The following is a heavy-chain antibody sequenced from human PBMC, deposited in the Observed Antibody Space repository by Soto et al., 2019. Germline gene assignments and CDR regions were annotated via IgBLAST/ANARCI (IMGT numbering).Heavy chain of an antibody. J-gene: IGHJ4*02. CDR1: GGSISSGGYY. V-gene: IGHV4-31*03. D-gene: IGHD3-3*01. CDR3: ARYYDFLRFDY. Sequence: SETMSLTCTVSGGSISSGGYYWSWIRQHPGKGLEWIGYIYYSGSTYYNPSLKSRVTISVDTSKNQFSLKLSSVTAADTAVYYCARYYDFLRFDYWGQGTLVTVSS. CDR2: IYYSGST.